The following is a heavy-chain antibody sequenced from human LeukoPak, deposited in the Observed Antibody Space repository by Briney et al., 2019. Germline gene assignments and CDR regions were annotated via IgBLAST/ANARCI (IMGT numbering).Heavy chain of an antibody. CDR1: GGSFSGYY. CDR3: ARGRYYYGSGSYYPTRNWFDP. Sequence: SETLSLTCAVYGGSFSGYYWSWIRQPPGKGLEWIGEINHSGSTNYNPSLKSRVTISVDTSKNQFSLKLSSVTAADTAVYYCARGRYYYGSGSYYPTRNWFDPWGQRTLVTVSS. CDR2: INHSGST. J-gene: IGHJ5*02. V-gene: IGHV4-34*01. D-gene: IGHD3-10*01.